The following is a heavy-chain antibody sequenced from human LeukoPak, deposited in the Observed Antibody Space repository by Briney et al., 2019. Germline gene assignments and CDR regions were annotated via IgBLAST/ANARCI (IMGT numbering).Heavy chain of an antibody. CDR1: GGSISSYN. J-gene: IGHJ6*01. Sequence: PSETLSLTCTVSGGSISSYNWSWIRQPPGQGLEWSGYIYYSGSTNYNPSLKSRVTISVDTSKNQFSLKLSSVTAADTAVYYCARGLGRYYYYGMDGWGQGTTVTVSS. V-gene: IGHV4-59*01. D-gene: IGHD5-12*01. CDR2: IYYSGST. CDR3: ARGLGRYYYYGMDG.